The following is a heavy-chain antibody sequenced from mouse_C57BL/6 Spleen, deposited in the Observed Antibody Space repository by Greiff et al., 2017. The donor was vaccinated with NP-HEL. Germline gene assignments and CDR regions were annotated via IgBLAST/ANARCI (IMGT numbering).Heavy chain of an antibody. CDR2: IYPGDGDT. Sequence: QVQLKESGPELVKPGASVKISCKASGYAFSSSWMNWVKQRPGKGLEWIGRIYPGDGDTNYNGKFKGKATLTADKSSSTAYMQLSSLTSEDSAVYFCASYDGWPAWFAYWGQGTLVTVSA. CDR1: GYAFSSSW. CDR3: ASYDGWPAWFAY. V-gene: IGHV1-82*01. D-gene: IGHD2-3*01. J-gene: IGHJ3*01.